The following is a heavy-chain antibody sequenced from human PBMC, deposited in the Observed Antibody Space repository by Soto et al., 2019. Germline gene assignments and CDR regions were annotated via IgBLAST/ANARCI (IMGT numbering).Heavy chain of an antibody. D-gene: IGHD5-12*01. CDR1: GGSISSGGYY. Sequence: PSETLSLTCTVSGGSISSGGYYWSWIRQHPGKGLEWIGYIYYSGSTNYNPSLKSRVTISVDTSKNQFSLKLSSVTAADTAVYYCARGVKQQVYSGYDYWGQGTLVTVSS. CDR3: ARGVKQQVYSGYDY. CDR2: IYYSGST. J-gene: IGHJ4*02. V-gene: IGHV4-61*08.